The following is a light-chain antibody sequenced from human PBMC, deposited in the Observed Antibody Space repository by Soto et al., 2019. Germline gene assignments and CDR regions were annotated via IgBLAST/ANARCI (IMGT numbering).Light chain of an antibody. CDR1: QSITNC. CDR2: KAS. CDR3: QQYNSFHT. Sequence: DIQMTQSPSTLSASVGDRVTITCRASQSITNCLAWYQQKPGKAPNLLIYKASTLESGVPSRFSGSGSGTEFTLTISSLQPDDFATYYCQQYNSFHTFGQGTRLEIK. J-gene: IGKJ2*01. V-gene: IGKV1-5*03.